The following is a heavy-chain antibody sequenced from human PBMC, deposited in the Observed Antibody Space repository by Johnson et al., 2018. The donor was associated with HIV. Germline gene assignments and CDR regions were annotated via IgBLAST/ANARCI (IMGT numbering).Heavy chain of an antibody. V-gene: IGHV3-30*18. CDR2: ISYDGGDK. CDR3: AKERRAPRAVDI. CDR1: GFTFDDYA. J-gene: IGHJ3*02. Sequence: QVQLVESGGGLVQPGGSLRLSCAASGFTFDDYAMHWVRQAPGKGLEWVAVISYDGGDKYYADSVKGRFTISRDNSKSTLYLQMNSLRPEDTAVYYCAKERRAPRAVDIWGQGTMVTVSS.